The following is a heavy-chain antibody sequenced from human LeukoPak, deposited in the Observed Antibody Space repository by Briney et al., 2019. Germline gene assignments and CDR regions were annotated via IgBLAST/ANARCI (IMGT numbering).Heavy chain of an antibody. J-gene: IGHJ4*02. D-gene: IGHD4-17*01. CDR1: GFSLSTSGVG. CDR3: AHVAVTTWGRGHFDY. V-gene: IGHV2-5*01. CDR2: IYWNDDK. Sequence: SGPTLVNPTQTLTLTCTFSGFSLSTSGVGVGWIRQPPGKALEWLALIYWNDDKRYSPSLKSRLTITKDTSKNQVVLTMTNMDPVDTPTYYCAHVAVTTWGRGHFDYWGQGTLVTVSS.